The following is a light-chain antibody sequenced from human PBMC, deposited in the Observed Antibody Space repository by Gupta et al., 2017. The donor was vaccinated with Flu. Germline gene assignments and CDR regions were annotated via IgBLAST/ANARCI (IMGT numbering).Light chain of an antibody. Sequence: DIVMTQSPLSLPVTPGEPASISCRSSQSLLHSNGYNYLDWYLQKPGQSPQLLIYLGSNRAYGVTDRFSGSGEGKDFTLKSSRVEDEDGGGYYGMQDLLTQAFGQGTKVEIK. V-gene: IGKV2-28*01. CDR1: QSLLHSNGYNY. CDR3: MQDLLTQA. CDR2: LGS. J-gene: IGKJ1*01.